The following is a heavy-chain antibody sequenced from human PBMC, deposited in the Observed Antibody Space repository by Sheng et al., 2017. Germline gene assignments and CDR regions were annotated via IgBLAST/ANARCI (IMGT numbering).Heavy chain of an antibody. Sequence: EVQLVESGGGLVQPGGSLRLSCAASGFTFSSYEMNWVRQAPGKGLEWVSYINSRGRTIYYADSVKGRFTISRDNAKNSLYLQMNSLRAEDTALYYCARSVGYCSGGSCSYVFDIWGQGTMVTVSS. J-gene: IGHJ3*02. CDR3: ARSVGYCSGGSCSYVFDI. CDR1: GFTFSSYE. CDR2: INSRGRTI. D-gene: IGHD2-15*01. V-gene: IGHV3-48*03.